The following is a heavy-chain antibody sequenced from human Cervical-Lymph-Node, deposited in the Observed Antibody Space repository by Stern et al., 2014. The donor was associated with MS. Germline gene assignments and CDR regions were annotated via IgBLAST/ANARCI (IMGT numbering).Heavy chain of an antibody. D-gene: IGHD2/OR15-2a*01. Sequence: VQLVESGAEVKKPGSSVKVSCKASGGTFSSYAVNWVRQAPGQGLEWMGGIIPIFGRANYAQKLQGRVTITAYESTNTAYMELSSLRSEDTAVYFCARTSTRGFDYWGQGTLVTVSS. CDR3: ARTSTRGFDY. V-gene: IGHV1-69*01. CDR1: GGTFSSYA. CDR2: IIPIFGRA. J-gene: IGHJ4*02.